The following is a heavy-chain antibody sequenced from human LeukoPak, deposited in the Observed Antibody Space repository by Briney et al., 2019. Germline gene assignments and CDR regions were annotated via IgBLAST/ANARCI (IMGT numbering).Heavy chain of an antibody. J-gene: IGHJ4*02. CDR3: ARETLGSGLRAPDY. CDR2: ITSDGSRT. V-gene: IGHV3-74*01. D-gene: IGHD3-16*01. Sequence: GGSLRLSCAVSGFSLGSYWMHWVRQVPGKGLVWVSRITSDGSRTFYADSVKGRFTISRDNAKNTLYMQMNSLRVEDTAVYYRARETLGSGLRAPDYWGQGTLVIVSS. CDR1: GFSLGSYW.